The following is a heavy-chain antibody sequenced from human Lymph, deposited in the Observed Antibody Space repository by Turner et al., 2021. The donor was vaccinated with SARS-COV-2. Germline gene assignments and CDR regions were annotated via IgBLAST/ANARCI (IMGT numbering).Heavy chain of an antibody. CDR2: IYSGGST. V-gene: IGHV3-53*01. Sequence: EVQLVESGGGLIQPGGSLRLYCAASEFTVSSNYMSWVRQAPGKGLEWVSIIYSGGSTYYADSVKGRFTISRDNSKNTLYLQMDSLRAEDTAVYYCARVLPYGDYFDYWGQGTLVTVSS. CDR1: EFTVSSNY. CDR3: ARVLPYGDYFDY. D-gene: IGHD4-17*01. J-gene: IGHJ4*02.